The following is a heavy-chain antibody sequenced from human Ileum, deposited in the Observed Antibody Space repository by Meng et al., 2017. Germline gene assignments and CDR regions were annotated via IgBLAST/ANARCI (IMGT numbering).Heavy chain of an antibody. J-gene: IGHJ4*02. V-gene: IGHV4-61*08. D-gene: IGHD4-23*01. CDR2: AGT. Sequence: QLQLSEAGRGLVRPSGTLSLTSTVSGGSVSTGDYQWGWIRQPPGKGVEWIGYAGTNYNPPLKSRVTISVATSKRQFSLKLTSVTAADTAVYYCARYILRWGYYFDYWGQGTLVTVSS. CDR1: GGSVSTGDYQ. CDR3: ARYILRWGYYFDY.